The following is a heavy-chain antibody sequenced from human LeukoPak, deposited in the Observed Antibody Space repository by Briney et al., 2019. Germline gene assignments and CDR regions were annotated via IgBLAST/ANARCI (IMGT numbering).Heavy chain of an antibody. Sequence: GGSLRLSCAASRFTFSSYAMSWVRQAPGKGLEWVGFIRSKAYGGTTEYAASVKGRFTISRDDSKSIAYLQMNSLKTEDTAVYYCTRDDYYGSGSYEYWGQGTLVTVSS. CDR1: RFTFSSYA. CDR2: IRSKAYGGTT. V-gene: IGHV3-49*04. J-gene: IGHJ4*02. CDR3: TRDDYYGSGSYEY. D-gene: IGHD3-10*01.